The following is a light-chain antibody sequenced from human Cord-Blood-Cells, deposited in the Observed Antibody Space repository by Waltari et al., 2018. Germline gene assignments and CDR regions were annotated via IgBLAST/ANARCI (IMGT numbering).Light chain of an antibody. CDR1: QSVSSN. J-gene: IGKJ2*01. Sequence: EIVMTQSPATLSVSPGERATLSCRASQSVSSNLAWYQQKPGQAPRLLIYGASTRATGIPAMFSGSGSGTEFTLTISSLQSEDFAVYYCQQYKNWPYTFGQGTKLEIK. V-gene: IGKV3-15*01. CDR2: GAS. CDR3: QQYKNWPYT.